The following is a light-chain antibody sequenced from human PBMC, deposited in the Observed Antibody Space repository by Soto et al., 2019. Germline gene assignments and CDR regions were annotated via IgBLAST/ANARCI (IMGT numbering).Light chain of an antibody. CDR2: DVS. Sequence: QSVLTQPRSVSGSPGQSVTITCTGASSDVGGYNSVSWYQQHPGKAPKLIIYDVSKRPSGVPDRFSGSKSGNTASLTISGLQTEDEADYYCCSYAGSYTSPFYVFGTGTQLTVL. V-gene: IGLV2-11*01. CDR3: CSYAGSYTSPFYV. CDR1: SSDVGGYNS. J-gene: IGLJ1*01.